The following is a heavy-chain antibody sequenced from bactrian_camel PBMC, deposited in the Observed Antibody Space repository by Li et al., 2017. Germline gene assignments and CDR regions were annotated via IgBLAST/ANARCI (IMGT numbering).Heavy chain of an antibody. CDR3: EIRCYARSSWWNA. CDR2: ISRADDT. Sequence: HVQLVESGGGSVQAGGSLKLACTRGTVRPNYMAWFRQAPGKEREAVAVISRADDTLYAEAVQGRFIISQDSAKNTVYLQMNSLKPEDTAMYSCEIRCYARSSWWNAWGQGTQVTVS. CDR1: RGTVRPNY. J-gene: IGHJ6*01. D-gene: IGHD6*01. V-gene: IGHV3S53*01.